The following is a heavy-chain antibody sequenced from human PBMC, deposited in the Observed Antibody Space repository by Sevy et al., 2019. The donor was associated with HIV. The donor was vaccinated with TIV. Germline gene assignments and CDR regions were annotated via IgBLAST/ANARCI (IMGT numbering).Heavy chain of an antibody. D-gene: IGHD3-3*01. CDR2: IYHRGTT. V-gene: IGHV4-38-2*01. Sequence: SETLSLTCDVSGFSISNNFYWGWIRQPPGKGLEWIGSIYHRGTTYYSPSLNSRVTISVDMSNNQFALRLTSVTAADTAVYYCARARRPETNYFCMDVWGKGTTVTVSS. J-gene: IGHJ6*03. CDR3: ARARRPETNYFCMDV. CDR1: GFSISNNFY.